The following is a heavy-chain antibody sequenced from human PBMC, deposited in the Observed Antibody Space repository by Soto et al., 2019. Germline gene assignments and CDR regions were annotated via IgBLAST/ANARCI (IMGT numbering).Heavy chain of an antibody. J-gene: IGHJ4*02. Sequence: VGSLRLSWAAAGFIFSDYYMSWIRQAPGRGLEWVGYISNSGGFTNYADPMKGQFTISRGNTKNSLYLQIHSLRAEDTALYYCAKDRTTVDATFAYWGEGTLVTVSS. D-gene: IGHD4-17*01. CDR1: GFIFSDYY. CDR3: AKDRTTVDATFAY. CDR2: ISNSGGFT. V-gene: IGHV3-11*05.